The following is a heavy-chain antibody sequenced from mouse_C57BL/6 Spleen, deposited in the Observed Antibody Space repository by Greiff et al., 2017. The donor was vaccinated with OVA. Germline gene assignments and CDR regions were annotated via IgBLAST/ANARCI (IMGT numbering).Heavy chain of an antibody. Sequence: VQLQQPGAELVKPGASVKMPCKASGYTFTSYWITWVKQRPGQGLEWIGDIYPGSGSTNYNEKFKSKATLTVDTSSSTAYMQLSSLTSEDSAVYYCARSGIYYDTDYWGQGTTLTVSS. V-gene: IGHV1-55*01. D-gene: IGHD2-4*01. CDR2: IYPGSGST. CDR1: GYTFTSYW. J-gene: IGHJ2*01. CDR3: ARSGIYYDTDY.